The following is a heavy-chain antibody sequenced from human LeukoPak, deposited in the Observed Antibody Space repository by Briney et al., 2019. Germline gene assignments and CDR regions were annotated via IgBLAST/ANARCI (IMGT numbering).Heavy chain of an antibody. J-gene: IGHJ6*02. CDR3: AKDTAAAYYYYGMDV. D-gene: IGHD6-13*01. CDR2: ITWNSGSI. Sequence: FLRLSCAASGFTFDDYAMHWVRQAPGKGLEWVSGITWNSGSIDYADSVKGRFTISRDNAKNSLYLQVNSLRAEDTALYYCAKDTAAAYYYYGMDVWGQGTTVTVSS. CDR1: GFTFDDYA. V-gene: IGHV3-9*01.